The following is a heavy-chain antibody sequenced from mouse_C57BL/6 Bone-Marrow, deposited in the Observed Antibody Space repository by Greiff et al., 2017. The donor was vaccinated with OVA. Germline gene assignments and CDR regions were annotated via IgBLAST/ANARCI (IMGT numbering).Heavy chain of an antibody. Sequence: DVKLQESVAELVRPGASVKLSCTASGFNIKNTYMHWVKQRPEQGLEWIGRIDPANGNTKYAPKFQGKATITADTSSNTAYLQLSSLTSEDTAIYYCARCRLYYGSRYYFDYWGQGTTLTVSS. CDR3: ARCRLYYGSRYYFDY. CDR2: IDPANGNT. D-gene: IGHD1-1*01. V-gene: IGHV14-3*01. CDR1: GFNIKNTY. J-gene: IGHJ2*01.